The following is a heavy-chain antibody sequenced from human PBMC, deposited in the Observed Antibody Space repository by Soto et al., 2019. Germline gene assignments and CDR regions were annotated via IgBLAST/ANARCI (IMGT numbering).Heavy chain of an antibody. CDR3: ARELTMIVDN. CDR2: MNPNSGNT. Sequence: VQLVQSGAEVKKPGASVKVSCKASGYTFTSYDVNWVRQATGQGLEWMGWMNPNSGNTGYAQKFXGRVTMTRNTSISTAYMELSGLRSEDTTVYYCARELTMIVDNWGQGTLVAVSS. CDR1: GYTFTSYD. D-gene: IGHD3-22*01. V-gene: IGHV1-8*01. J-gene: IGHJ4*02.